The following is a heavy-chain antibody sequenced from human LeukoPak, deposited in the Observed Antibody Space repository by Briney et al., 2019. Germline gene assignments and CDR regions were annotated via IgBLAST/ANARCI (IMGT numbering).Heavy chain of an antibody. V-gene: IGHV3-30-3*02. D-gene: IGHD3-3*01. CDR3: AKIRYDFWSDYDY. CDR2: ISYDGSNK. J-gene: IGHJ4*02. CDR1: GFTFSRYA. Sequence: GSLRLSCAASGFTFSRYAMHWVRQAPGKGLEWVAVISYDGSNKYYADSVKGRFTISRDNSKNTLYLQINSLRAEDTAVYYCAKIRYDFWSDYDYWGQGSLVTVSS.